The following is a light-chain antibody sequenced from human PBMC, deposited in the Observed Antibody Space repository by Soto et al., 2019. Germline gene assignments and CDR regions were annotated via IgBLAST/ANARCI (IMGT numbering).Light chain of an antibody. CDR2: DNN. CDR3: GTWDSSLHTVV. J-gene: IGLJ2*01. Sequence: QSALTQPPSVSAAPGQRVTISCSGSSSNIGNNYVSWYQHLPGTAPKLLIYDNNKRPSGIPDRFSGFKSGTSATLGITGLQTGDEADYYCGTWDSSLHTVVFGGGTKLTVL. CDR1: SSNIGNNY. V-gene: IGLV1-51*01.